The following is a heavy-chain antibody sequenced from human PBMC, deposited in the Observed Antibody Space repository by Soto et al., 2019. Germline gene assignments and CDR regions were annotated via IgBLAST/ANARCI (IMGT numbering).Heavy chain of an antibody. CDR1: GFSLSSYS. CDR2: IRSSSSYI. CDR3: ARDRNPPDVLLWFGEFEGRGSGMEG. V-gene: IGHV3-21*01. Sequence: GSLRLSCAASGFSLSSYSTNWVRQAPGKGLELVSSIRSSSSYIYYADSVKGRFNISRDNAKNSLYLQMNSLRAEDKAVYYCARDRNPPDVLLWFGEFEGRGSGMEGWGQGTTGTVS. J-gene: IGHJ6*02. D-gene: IGHD3-10*01.